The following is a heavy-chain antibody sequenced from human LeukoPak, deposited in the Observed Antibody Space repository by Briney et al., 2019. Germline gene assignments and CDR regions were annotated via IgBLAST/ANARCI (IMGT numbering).Heavy chain of an antibody. CDR2: IYYSGST. CDR1: GGSISSGGYY. CDR3: AREVAAAGTYDY. J-gene: IGHJ4*02. D-gene: IGHD6-13*01. V-gene: IGHV4-31*03. Sequence: SQTLSLTCTVSGGSISSGGYYWSWIRQHPGKGLEWIGYIYYSGSTYYNPSLKSRVTISVDTSKNQFSLKLSSVTAADTAVYYCAREVAAAGTYDYWSQGTLVTVSS.